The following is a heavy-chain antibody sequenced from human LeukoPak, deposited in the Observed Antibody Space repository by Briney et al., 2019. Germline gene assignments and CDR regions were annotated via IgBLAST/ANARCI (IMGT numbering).Heavy chain of an antibody. Sequence: SETLSLTCTVSGGSLSSGSYYWSWIRQPAGKGLEWIGRIYTSGSTNYNPSLKSRVTISVDTSKNQFSLKLSSVTAADTAVYYCARSPFWSGCYNIQPFDYWGQGTLVTVSS. V-gene: IGHV4-61*02. CDR3: ARSPFWSGCYNIQPFDY. CDR1: GGSLSSGSYY. CDR2: IYTSGST. D-gene: IGHD3-3*01. J-gene: IGHJ4*02.